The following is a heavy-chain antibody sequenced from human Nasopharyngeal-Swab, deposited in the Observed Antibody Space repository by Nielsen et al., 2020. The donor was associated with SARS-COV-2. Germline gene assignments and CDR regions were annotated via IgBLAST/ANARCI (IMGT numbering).Heavy chain of an antibody. Sequence: GGFWSLSCAVAACPFRTYWMSWVRQAPGKGLEWVANINQDGSEQYYVDSVKGRFTISRDNAKTSLYLQMNSLRADDTAVYYCARDLAGSDYWGQGTLVTVSS. D-gene: IGHD6-13*01. V-gene: IGHV3-7*01. CDR1: ACPFRTYW. CDR2: INQDGSEQ. CDR3: ARDLAGSDY. J-gene: IGHJ4*02.